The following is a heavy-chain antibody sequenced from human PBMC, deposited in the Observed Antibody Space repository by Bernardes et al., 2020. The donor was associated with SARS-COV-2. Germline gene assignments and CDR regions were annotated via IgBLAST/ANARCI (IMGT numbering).Heavy chain of an antibody. CDR2: IDPGDSYT. V-gene: IGHV5-10-1*01. J-gene: IGHJ4*02. Sequence: GESLKISCKGSGYSFTNYWISWVRQMPGKGLEWMGKIDPGDSYTIYSPSFQGHVTISADKSISTAYLQLSSLKASDTAMYYCARPGSGGDPPFDHWGQGTQVTVSS. D-gene: IGHD2-21*01. CDR3: ARPGSGGDPPFDH. CDR1: GYSFTNYW.